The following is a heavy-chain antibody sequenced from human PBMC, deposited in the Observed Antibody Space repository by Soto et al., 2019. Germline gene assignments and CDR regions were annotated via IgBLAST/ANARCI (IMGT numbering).Heavy chain of an antibody. V-gene: IGHV6-1*01. J-gene: IGHJ6*02. CDR2: TYYRSKWYN. Sequence: PSQTLSLTCAISGDSVSSNSAAWNWFRQSPSRGLEWLGRTYYRSKWYNDYAVSVKSRITINPDTSKNQFSLQLNSVTPEDTAVYYCARDHSMYSSGWYYGMDVWGQGTTVTVSS. D-gene: IGHD6-19*01. CDR3: ARDHSMYSSGWYYGMDV. CDR1: GDSVSSNSAA.